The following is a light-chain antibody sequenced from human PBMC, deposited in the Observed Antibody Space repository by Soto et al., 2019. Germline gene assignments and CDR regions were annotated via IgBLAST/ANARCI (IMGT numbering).Light chain of an antibody. V-gene: IGLV9-49*01. CDR1: SGYSK. CDR3: GADHGSGRV. J-gene: IGLJ3*02. CDR2: VGTGGIVG. Sequence: VVTQPPSASASLGASVTLTCTLSSGYSKVDWYQQRPGKGPRFVMRVGTGGIVGSKGDGIPDRFSVLGSGLNRYLTIKNIQEEDESDYHCGADHGSGRVFGGGTKLTVL.